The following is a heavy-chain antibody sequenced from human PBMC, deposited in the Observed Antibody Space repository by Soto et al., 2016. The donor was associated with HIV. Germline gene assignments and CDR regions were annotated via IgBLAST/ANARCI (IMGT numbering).Heavy chain of an antibody. CDR3: TTDMILWFGEPTYPDY. Sequence: EVQLVESGGGLVKPGGSLRLPCRGSGFTFSNAWMSRVRQAPGKGLEWVGHIKSKTDGESIDYTAPVKGRFIISRHDSENTLYLQMNSLKTEDTAMYYCTTDMILWFGEPTYPDYWGQGTLVTVSS. CDR2: IKSKTDGESI. V-gene: IGHV3-15*01. J-gene: IGHJ4*02. D-gene: IGHD3-10*01. CDR1: GFTFSNAW.